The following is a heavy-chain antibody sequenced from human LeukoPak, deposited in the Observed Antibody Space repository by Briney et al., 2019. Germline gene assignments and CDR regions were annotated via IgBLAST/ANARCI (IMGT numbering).Heavy chain of an antibody. D-gene: IGHD1-26*01. V-gene: IGHV3-48*03. CDR3: ASPHELGYSGSYEDY. CDR2: ISSSGSTI. Sequence: GGSLRLSCAASGFNFSSYEMNWVRQAPGKGLEWVSYISSSGSTIYYADSVKGRFTISRDNAKNSLYLQVNSLRAEDTAVYYCASPHELGYSGSYEDYWGQGTLVTVSS. CDR1: GFNFSSYE. J-gene: IGHJ4*02.